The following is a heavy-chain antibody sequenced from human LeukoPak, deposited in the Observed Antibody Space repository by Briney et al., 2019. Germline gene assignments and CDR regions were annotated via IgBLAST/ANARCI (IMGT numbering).Heavy chain of an antibody. J-gene: IGHJ4*02. CDR1: GYTFTSYY. D-gene: IGHD3-3*01. CDR3: ASSSGYYVFDY. V-gene: IGHV1-46*01. Sequence: ASVKVSCKASGYTFTSYYMHWVRQAPGQGLEWMGIINPSGGSTGCAQKFQGRVTMTRDTSTSTVYMDLSSLRSEDTAVYYCASSSGYYVFDYWGQGTLVTVSS. CDR2: INPSGGST.